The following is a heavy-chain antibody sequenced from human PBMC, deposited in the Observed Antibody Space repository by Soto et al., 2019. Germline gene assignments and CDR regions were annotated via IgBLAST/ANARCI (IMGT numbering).Heavy chain of an antibody. V-gene: IGHV4-39*01. CDR2: IYYSGST. J-gene: IGHJ4*02. CDR3: ASIYTYYDILTGYYIDY. D-gene: IGHD3-9*01. CDR1: GGSISSSSYY. Sequence: QLQLQESGPGLVKPSETLSLTCTVSGGSISSSSYYWGWIRQPPGKGLEWIGSIYYSGSTYYNPSLKSRVTISVDTSKNQFSLKLSSVTAADTAVYYCASIYTYYDILTGYYIDYWGQGTLVTVSS.